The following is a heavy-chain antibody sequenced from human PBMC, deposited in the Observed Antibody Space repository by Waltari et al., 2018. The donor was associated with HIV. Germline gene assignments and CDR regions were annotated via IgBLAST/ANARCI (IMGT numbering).Heavy chain of an antibody. CDR1: GYSFTNYW. CDR3: ATSRSTYYDTGGYFDY. D-gene: IGHD3-22*01. Sequence: EVQLVQSGAEVIKPGESLKLSCKASGYSFTNYWIGGVRQMTGKGLDWMGIIYPGDSDTRYSPSFQGQVTISADKSISTAYLQWSSLKASDTAMYYCATSRSTYYDTGGYFDYWGQGTLVTVSS. J-gene: IGHJ4*02. CDR2: IYPGDSDT. V-gene: IGHV5-51*03.